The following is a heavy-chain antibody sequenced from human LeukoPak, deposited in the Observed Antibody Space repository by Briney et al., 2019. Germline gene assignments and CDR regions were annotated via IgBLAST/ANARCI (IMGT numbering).Heavy chain of an antibody. CDR2: ISSSGNSI. J-gene: IGHJ4*02. D-gene: IGHD2-21*02. CDR1: GFTFSSYS. Sequence: GGSLRLSCAASGFTFSSYSMNWVRQAPGKGPEWVSSISSSGNSIYYADSVKGRFTISRDNAKNSLYLQMNSLRAEDTAVYYCARAAYCGADCYSEGEHFDYWGQGTLVTVSS. CDR3: ARAAYCGADCYSEGEHFDY. V-gene: IGHV3-21*01.